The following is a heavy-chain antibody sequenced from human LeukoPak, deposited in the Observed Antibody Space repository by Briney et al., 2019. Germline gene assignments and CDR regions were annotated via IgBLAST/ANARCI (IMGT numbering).Heavy chain of an antibody. CDR1: GFTFDDYA. V-gene: IGHV3-9*01. Sequence: AGGSLRLSCAASGFTFDDYAMHWVRQAPGKGLEWVSGISWNSGSIGYADSVKGRFTISRDNAKNSLYLQMNSLRAEDTAVYYCAKPHFNFGSSGYAPPPPTHFDYWGQGTLVTVSS. J-gene: IGHJ4*02. CDR2: ISWNSGSI. CDR3: AKPHFNFGSSGYAPPPPTHFDY. D-gene: IGHD3-22*01.